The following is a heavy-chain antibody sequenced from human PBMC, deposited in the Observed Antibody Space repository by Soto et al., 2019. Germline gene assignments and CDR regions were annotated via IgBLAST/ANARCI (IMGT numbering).Heavy chain of an antibody. CDR3: ARDRLRGYDSSGFYT. Sequence: GAPGKASWKGWGYRSSVFGLNWVRQAPGQGLEWMGWINPSDGNRNFAQKFEDRVTMTTATSTNTVFLDLRSLKSDDTAIYYCARDRLRGYDSSGFYTWG. CDR1: GYRSSVFG. V-gene: IGHV1-18*01. D-gene: IGHD3-22*01. J-gene: IGHJ5*01. CDR2: INPSDGNR.